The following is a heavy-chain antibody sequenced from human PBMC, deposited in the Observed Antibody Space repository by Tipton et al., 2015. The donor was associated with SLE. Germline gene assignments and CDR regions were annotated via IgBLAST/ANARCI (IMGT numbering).Heavy chain of an antibody. CDR2: ITWNGATV. D-gene: IGHD6-19*01. CDR1: GFALDDYA. V-gene: IGHV3-9*01. CDR3: SKEGPLADVDT. J-gene: IGHJ5*01. Sequence: SLRLSCAASGFALDDYAMHWVRQAPGQGLAWVSSITWNGATVAYADSVKGRFTISRDNAKNSVYLQMNSLSDEDTALYYCSKEGPLADVDTWGHGTAVTVSS.